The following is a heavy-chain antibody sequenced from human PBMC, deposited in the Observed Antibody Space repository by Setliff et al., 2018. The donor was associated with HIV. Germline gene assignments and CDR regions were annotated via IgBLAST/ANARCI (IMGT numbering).Heavy chain of an antibody. CDR1: GYTFTSYG. Sequence: ASVKVSCKASGYTFTSYGISWVRQAPGQGLEWMGWISAYNGNTDYAQKLQGRVTMTTDTSTSTAYMELRSLRSDDTAVYYCARNSFPRTVTGTGPLFDSWGQGTLVTVSS. CDR2: ISAYNGNT. CDR3: ARNSFPRTVTGTGPLFDS. D-gene: IGHD6-19*01. V-gene: IGHV1-18*01. J-gene: IGHJ4*02.